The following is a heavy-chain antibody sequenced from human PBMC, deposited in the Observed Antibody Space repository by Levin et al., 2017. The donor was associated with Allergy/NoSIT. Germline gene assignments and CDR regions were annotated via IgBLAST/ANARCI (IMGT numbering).Heavy chain of an antibody. J-gene: IGHJ3*02. CDR3: TSSLVAGAFSI. D-gene: IGHD6-19*01. V-gene: IGHV3-15*01. CDR1: GFSVSNFW. Sequence: TGGSLRLSCAASGFSVSNFWMSWVRQAPGKGLEWVGRLTSKTAGGTADYVAPVRGRFTISRDDSKNTLYLQMNSLTTEDTALYYCTSSLVAGAFSIWGQGTRVTVSS. CDR2: LTSKTAGGTA.